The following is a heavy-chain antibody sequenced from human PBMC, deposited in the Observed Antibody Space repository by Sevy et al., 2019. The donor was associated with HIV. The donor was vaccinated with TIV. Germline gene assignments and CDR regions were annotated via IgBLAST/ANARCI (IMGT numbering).Heavy chain of an antibody. CDR2: IKQDGSEK. V-gene: IGHV3-7*01. Sequence: GGSLRLSCAASGFTFSSYWMSWVRQAPGKGLEWVANIKQDGSEKYYVDSVKGRFTISRDNAKNSLYLQMNSPRAEDTAVYYCARTQGVVVVAATPVYFDYWGQGTLVTVSS. J-gene: IGHJ4*02. CDR1: GFTFSSYW. CDR3: ARTQGVVVVAATPVYFDY. D-gene: IGHD2-15*01.